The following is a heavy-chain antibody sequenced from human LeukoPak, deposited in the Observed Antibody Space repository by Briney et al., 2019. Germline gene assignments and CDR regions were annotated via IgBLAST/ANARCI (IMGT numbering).Heavy chain of an antibody. D-gene: IGHD1-26*01. CDR1: GGSLSSDH. Sequence: PSETLSHTCTVSGGSLSSDHWSWVGQPPGKGLEWIGYILTSGSTNYNPSLKSRVSISVDTSKDQFSLKLSSVTAEDTAVYYCARVRVSGSYLYYFVNGGEGTRVPVPS. CDR2: ILTSGST. V-gene: IGHV4-4*09. CDR3: ARVRVSGSYLYYFVN. J-gene: IGHJ4*02.